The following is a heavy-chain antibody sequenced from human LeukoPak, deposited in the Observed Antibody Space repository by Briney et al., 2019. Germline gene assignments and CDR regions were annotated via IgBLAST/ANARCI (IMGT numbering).Heavy chain of an antibody. CDR1: GFIFSHHG. J-gene: IGHJ4*02. V-gene: IGHV3-23*01. CDR2: ISGSGGST. CDR3: AKTSPYGYFDY. D-gene: IGHD3-10*01. Sequence: SGGTLRLPCATSGFIFSHHGMSWVRQAPGKGLEWVSAISGSGGSTYYADSVKGRFTISRDNSKNTLYLQMNSLRAEDTAVYYCAKTSPYGYFDYWGQGTLVTVSS.